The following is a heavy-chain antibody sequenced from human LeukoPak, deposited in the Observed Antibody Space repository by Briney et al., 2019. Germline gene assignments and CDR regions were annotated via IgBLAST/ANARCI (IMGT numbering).Heavy chain of an antibody. CDR1: GGSISSYY. CDR3: ARNGDQSGMDV. J-gene: IGHJ6*02. D-gene: IGHD4-17*01. Sequence: SETLSLTCTVSGGSISSYYWSWIRQPPGKGLEWIGEISHSGSTNYNPSLKSRVTISVDTSKNQFSLKLSSVTAADTAVYYCARNGDQSGMDVWGQGTTVTVSS. V-gene: IGHV4-34*01. CDR2: ISHSGST.